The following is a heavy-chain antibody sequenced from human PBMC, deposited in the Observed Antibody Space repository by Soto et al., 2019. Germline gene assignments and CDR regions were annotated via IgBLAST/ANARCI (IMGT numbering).Heavy chain of an antibody. CDR2: INPNSGAT. CDR3: ARGGGTIFATLP. J-gene: IGHJ5*02. D-gene: IGHD3-3*01. CDR1: GYTFTGYF. V-gene: IGHV1-2*02. Sequence: QVQLAQSGAEVKKPGASVKVSCKASGYTFTGYFIHWVRQAPGQGLEWMAYINPNSGATKYAQKFQGRVTLTRDTSINTAYMEMSMVTSDDRAVYYCARGGGTIFATLPWGQGTLVTVSS.